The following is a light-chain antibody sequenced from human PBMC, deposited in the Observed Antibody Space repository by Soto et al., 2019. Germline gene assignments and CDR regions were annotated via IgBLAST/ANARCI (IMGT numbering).Light chain of an antibody. CDR3: CSYAGNSLWV. Sequence: QSALTQPRSVSGSPGQSVTISCTGSSSDVGGSNFVSWYQQHPVTAPKLVIYDVSKRPSGVPDRFSGSKSGNTASLTISGLQAEDEAVYYCCSYAGNSLWVFGGGTKLTVL. CDR1: SSDVGGSNF. CDR2: DVS. V-gene: IGLV2-11*01. J-gene: IGLJ3*02.